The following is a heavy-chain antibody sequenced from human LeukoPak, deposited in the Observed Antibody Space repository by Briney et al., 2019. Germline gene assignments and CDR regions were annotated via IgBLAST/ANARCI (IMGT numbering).Heavy chain of an antibody. Sequence: GGSLRLSCAASGFTFSSYAMSWVRQAPGKGLEWVSSISSSSSYIYYADSVKGRFTISRDNAKNSLYLQMNSLRAEDTAVYYCARERTVAGLHWGQGTLVAVSS. CDR2: ISSSSSYI. CDR3: ARERTVAGLH. V-gene: IGHV3-21*01. CDR1: GFTFSSYA. D-gene: IGHD6-19*01. J-gene: IGHJ4*02.